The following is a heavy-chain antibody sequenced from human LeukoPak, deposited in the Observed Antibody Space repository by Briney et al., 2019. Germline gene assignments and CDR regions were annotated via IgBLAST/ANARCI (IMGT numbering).Heavy chain of an antibody. CDR1: GGSVSSGSYY. CDR2: VYYHGGT. V-gene: IGHV4-61*01. J-gene: IGHJ2*01. CDR3: ARRVGTRDWYFDL. Sequence: SETLSLTCTVSGGSVSSGSYYWSWIRQPPGKGPEWIGYVYYHGGTNYNPSLKSRVTISVDTSKNQFSLKLTSVTAADTAVYYCARRVGTRDWYFDLWGRGTLVTVSS. D-gene: IGHD1-14*01.